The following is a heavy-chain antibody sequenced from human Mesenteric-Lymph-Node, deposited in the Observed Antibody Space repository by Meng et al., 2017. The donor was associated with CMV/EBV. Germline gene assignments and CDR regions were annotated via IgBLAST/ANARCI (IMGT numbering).Heavy chain of an antibody. V-gene: IGHV4-39*07. CDR1: GGSISSSTYY. Sequence: QLQLQESGPGLVKPSETPSLTCTVSGGSISSSTYYWGWIRQPPGKGLEWIGSIYYSGSTYYNPSLKSRVTISVDTSKNQFSLKLSSVTAADTAVYYCARDGDYYDSSGYNPFDYWGQGTLVTVSS. D-gene: IGHD3-22*01. J-gene: IGHJ4*02. CDR2: IYYSGST. CDR3: ARDGDYYDSSGYNPFDY.